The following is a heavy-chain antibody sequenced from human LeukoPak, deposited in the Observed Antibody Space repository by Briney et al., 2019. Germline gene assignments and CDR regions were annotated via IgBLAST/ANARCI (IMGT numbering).Heavy chain of an antibody. CDR3: ARAPVRYFDWLLVY. Sequence: GGSLRLSCAASGFTFSSYGMHWVRQAPGKGLEWVAVIWYDGSNKYYADSVKGRFTISRDNSKNTLYLQMNSLRAEDTAVYYCARAPVRYFDWLLVYWGQGTLVTVSS. V-gene: IGHV3-33*01. D-gene: IGHD3-9*01. J-gene: IGHJ4*02. CDR2: IWYDGSNK. CDR1: GFTFSSYG.